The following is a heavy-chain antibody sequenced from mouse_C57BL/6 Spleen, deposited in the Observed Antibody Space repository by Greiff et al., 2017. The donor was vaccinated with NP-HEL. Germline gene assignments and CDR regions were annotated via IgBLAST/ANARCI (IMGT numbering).Heavy chain of an antibody. Sequence: EVKLMESGGGLVKPGGSLKLSCAASGFTFSDYGMHWVHQAPEKGLEWVAYISSGSSTIYYADTVKGRFTISRDNAKNTLFLQMTSLRSEDTAMYYCARPYYGSSYRAWFAYWGQGTLVTVSA. CDR3: ARPYYGSSYRAWFAY. CDR1: GFTFSDYG. D-gene: IGHD1-1*01. CDR2: ISSGSSTI. J-gene: IGHJ3*01. V-gene: IGHV5-17*01.